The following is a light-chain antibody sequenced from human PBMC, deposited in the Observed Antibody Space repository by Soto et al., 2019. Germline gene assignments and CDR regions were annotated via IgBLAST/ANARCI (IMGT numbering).Light chain of an antibody. CDR1: STDFVSYNR. V-gene: IGLV2-18*02. J-gene: IGLJ3*02. CDR2: EVS. Sequence: QSVLTQPPSVSGSPGQSVTISCTGTSTDFVSYNRVSWYQQPPGTAPKLMIYEVSKRPSGVPPRFSGSKSGNTASLTISGLQAEDEADYYCCSYAGTSSWVFGGGTKLTVL. CDR3: CSYAGTSSWV.